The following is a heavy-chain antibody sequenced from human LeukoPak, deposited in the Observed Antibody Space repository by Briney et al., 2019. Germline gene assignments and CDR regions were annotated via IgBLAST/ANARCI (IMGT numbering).Heavy chain of an antibody. CDR2: IRYDGSNK. V-gene: IGHV3-30*02. CDR3: AKARSYYDSSGYDY. J-gene: IGHJ4*02. D-gene: IGHD3-22*01. CDR1: GFTFSSYG. Sequence: GGSLRLSCAASGFTFSSYGIHWVRQAPGKGLEWVAFIRYDGSNKYYADSVKGRFTISRDNSKNTLYLQMNSLRAEDTAVYYCAKARSYYDSSGYDYWGQGTLVTVPS.